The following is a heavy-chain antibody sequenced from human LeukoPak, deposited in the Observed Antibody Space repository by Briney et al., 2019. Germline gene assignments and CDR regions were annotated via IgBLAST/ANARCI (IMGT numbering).Heavy chain of an antibody. J-gene: IGHJ4*02. CDR2: MNEYGSEI. V-gene: IGHV3-7*01. CDR3: ARPRGCGSSRCNNFDY. D-gene: IGHD2-2*01. CDR1: GFIFRDFS. Sequence: GGSLRLSCSVSGFIFRDFSMSWVRQAPGKALEWVAKMNEYGSEIFYVDSVKGRFTISRDNGKNSLYLQMNRLRAEDTAVYYCARPRGCGSSRCNNFDYWGQGTLVTVSS.